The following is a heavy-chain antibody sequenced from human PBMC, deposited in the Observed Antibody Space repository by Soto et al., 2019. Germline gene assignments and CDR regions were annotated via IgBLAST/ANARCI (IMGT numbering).Heavy chain of an antibody. J-gene: IGHJ4*02. CDR1: GFSLSTSGMR. CDR3: ARISPYYDSSGYYYYFDH. CDR2: IDWDDDK. D-gene: IGHD3-22*01. V-gene: IGHV2-70*04. Sequence: PTLVNPTQTLTLTCTFSGFSLSTSGMRVSWIRQPPGKALGWLARIDWDDDKFYSTSLKTRLTISKDTSKNQVVLTMTNMDPVDTATYYCARISPYYDSSGYYYYFDHWGQGTLVTVSS.